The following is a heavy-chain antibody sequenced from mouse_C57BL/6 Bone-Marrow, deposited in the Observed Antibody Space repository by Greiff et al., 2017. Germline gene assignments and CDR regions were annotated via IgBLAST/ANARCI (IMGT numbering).Heavy chain of an antibody. D-gene: IGHD2-4*01. V-gene: IGHV1-50*01. Sequence: QVQLQQPGAELVKPGASVKLSCKASGYTFTSYWMQWVKQRPGQGLEWIGEIDPSDSYTNYNQKFKGKATLTVDPSSSTAYMQRSSLTSEDSAVYYCARGDYLCDYWGQGTTL. CDR1: GYTFTSYW. CDR2: IDPSDSYT. CDR3: ARGDYLCDY. J-gene: IGHJ2*01.